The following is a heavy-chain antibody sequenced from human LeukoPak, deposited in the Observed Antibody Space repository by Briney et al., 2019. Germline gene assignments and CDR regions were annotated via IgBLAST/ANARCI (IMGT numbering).Heavy chain of an antibody. Sequence: ASVKVPCKASGYTFTSYYMHWVRQAPGQGLEWMGIINPSGGSTSYAQKFQGRVTMARDMSTSTVYMELSSLRSEDTAVYYCARDRDSSGRGGPFYFDYWGQGTLVTVSS. V-gene: IGHV1-46*01. J-gene: IGHJ4*02. D-gene: IGHD6-19*01. CDR1: GYTFTSYY. CDR3: ARDRDSSGRGGPFYFDY. CDR2: INPSGGST.